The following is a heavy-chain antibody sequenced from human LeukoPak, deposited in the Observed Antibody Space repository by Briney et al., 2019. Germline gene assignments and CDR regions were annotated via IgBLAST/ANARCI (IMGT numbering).Heavy chain of an antibody. CDR1: GFTVSSNY. J-gene: IGHJ3*02. Sequence: PGESLEISCAASGFTVSSNYVSWVRQAPGKGLEWVSVIYSGGSTYYADSVKGRFTISRDNSKNTLQLQMNSLRAEDTAVYYCARARVGCTNYAFEIWGQGTMVTVSS. D-gene: IGHD2-8*01. CDR3: ARARVGCTNYAFEI. CDR2: IYSGGST. V-gene: IGHV3-53*01.